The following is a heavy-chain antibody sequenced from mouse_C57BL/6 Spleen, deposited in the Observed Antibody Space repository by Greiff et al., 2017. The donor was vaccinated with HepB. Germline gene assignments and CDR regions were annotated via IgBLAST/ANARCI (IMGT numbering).Heavy chain of an antibody. V-gene: IGHV1-82*01. CDR1: GYAFSSSW. Sequence: LVESGPELVKPGASVKISCKASGYAFSSSWMNWVKQRSGKGLEWIGRIYPGDGDTNYNGKFKGKATLTADKSSSTAYMQISSLTSEDSAVYFCARSPNFYFDYWGQGTTLTVSS. D-gene: IGHD4-1*02. CDR3: ARSPNFYFDY. J-gene: IGHJ2*01. CDR2: IYPGDGDT.